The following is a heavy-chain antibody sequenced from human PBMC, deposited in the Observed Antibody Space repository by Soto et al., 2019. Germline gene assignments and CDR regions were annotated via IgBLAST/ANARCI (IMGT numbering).Heavy chain of an antibody. D-gene: IGHD4-17*01. Sequence: PGGSLRPFCVASGFAFSDYYMNWIRQTPEEGLECVAYISSSGDAIYYAHSVKGRFTISRDNAKNSVYLEMTSLSVEDTAVYYCARHRGGFSHWGQGAWGTVSA. V-gene: IGHV3-11*01. J-gene: IGHJ5*02. CDR1: GFAFSDYY. CDR3: ARHRGGFSH. CDR2: ISSSGDAI.